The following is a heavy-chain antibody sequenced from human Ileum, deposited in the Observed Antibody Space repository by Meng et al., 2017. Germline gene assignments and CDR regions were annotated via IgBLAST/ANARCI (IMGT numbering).Heavy chain of an antibody. CDR2: ISHSGSE. D-gene: IGHD4-23*01. CDR3: ARHGGYSQDF. Sequence: VPVQETAPGRARASGPLALSFAVSSDSICSNTYLSWVRQPPRKGLEWSGQISHSGSEYYNPYLKSRVTMSVDKSKSQFSLMLTSVTAADTAIYYCARHGGYSQDFWGQGTLVTVSS. J-gene: IGHJ4*02. CDR1: SDSICSNTY. V-gene: IGHV4-4*02.